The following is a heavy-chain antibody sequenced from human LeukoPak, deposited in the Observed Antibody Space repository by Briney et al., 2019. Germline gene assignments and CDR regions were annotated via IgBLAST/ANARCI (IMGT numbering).Heavy chain of an antibody. J-gene: IGHJ4*02. D-gene: IGHD6-19*01. Sequence: GGSLRLSCAASGFTFSSYWMHWDRQAPGKGLVWVSRINSDGSSTSYADSVKGRFTISRDNAKNTLYLQMNSLRAEDTAVYYCARVRYSSGWSLDYWGQGTLVTVSS. V-gene: IGHV3-74*01. CDR1: GFTFSSYW. CDR2: INSDGSST. CDR3: ARVRYSSGWSLDY.